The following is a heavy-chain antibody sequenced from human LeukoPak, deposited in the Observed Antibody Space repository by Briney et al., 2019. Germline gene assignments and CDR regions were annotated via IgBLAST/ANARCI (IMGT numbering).Heavy chain of an antibody. J-gene: IGHJ6*03. V-gene: IGHV4-59*01. CDR1: GGSISSYY. Sequence: PSETLSLTCTVSGGSISSYYWSWIRQPPGKGLEWIGYIYYSGSTNYNPSLKSRVTISVDTSKNQFSLKLSSVTAADTAVYYCAGRTAMVPNDYYYYMDVWGKGTTVTVSS. CDR3: AGRTAMVPNDYYYYMDV. D-gene: IGHD5-18*01. CDR2: IYYSGST.